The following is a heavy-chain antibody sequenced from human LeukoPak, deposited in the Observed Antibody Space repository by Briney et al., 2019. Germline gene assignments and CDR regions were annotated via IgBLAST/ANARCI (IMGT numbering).Heavy chain of an antibody. CDR2: ISSSGSTI. CDR3: ARDPGEYYSDAFDI. V-gene: IGHV3-11*01. D-gene: IGHD3-10*01. Sequence: GGSLRLSCAASGFSFSDYYMSWIRQAPGKGLEWVSYISSSGSTIYYADSVKGRFTFSRDNAKNSLYLQMNSLRAEDTAVYYCARDPGEYYSDAFDIWGQGTMVTVSS. J-gene: IGHJ3*02. CDR1: GFSFSDYY.